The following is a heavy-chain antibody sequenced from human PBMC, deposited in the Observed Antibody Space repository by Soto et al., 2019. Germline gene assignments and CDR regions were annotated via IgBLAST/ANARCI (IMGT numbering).Heavy chain of an antibody. D-gene: IGHD2-2*01. J-gene: IGHJ6*03. CDR1: GYTFTSYD. V-gene: IGHV1-8*01. CDR2: MSPNSGNT. Sequence: GASVKVSCKASGYTFTSYDINWVRQATGQGLEWMGWMSPNSGNTGYAQKFQGRVTMTRNTSISTAYMELSSLRSEDTAVYYCARAVVPAAINYYYYMDVWGRGTTVTVSS. CDR3: ARAVVPAAINYYYYMDV.